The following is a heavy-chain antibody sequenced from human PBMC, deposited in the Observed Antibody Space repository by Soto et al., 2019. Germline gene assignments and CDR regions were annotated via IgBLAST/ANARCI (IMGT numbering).Heavy chain of an antibody. J-gene: IGHJ3*02. Sequence: QVQLVESGGGVVQPGRSLRLSCAASGFTFSSYAMHWVRQAPGKGLEWVAVISYDGSNKYYADSVKGRFTISRDNSKNTLYLQMNSLRAEDTAVYYCARPVNWDWHDAFDIWGQGTMVTVSS. CDR3: ARPVNWDWHDAFDI. CDR1: GFTFSSYA. V-gene: IGHV3-30-3*01. CDR2: ISYDGSNK. D-gene: IGHD1-7*01.